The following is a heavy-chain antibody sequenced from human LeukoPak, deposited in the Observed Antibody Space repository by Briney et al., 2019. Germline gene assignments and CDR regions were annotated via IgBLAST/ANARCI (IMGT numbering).Heavy chain of an antibody. V-gene: IGHV4-59*08. CDR1: GGSISSYY. CDR3: ARYDRGLFFFDD. CDR2: IYYSGST. Sequence: TSETLSLTCTVSGGSISSYYWSWIRQPPGKGLEWIGYIYYSGSTNYNPSLKSRVTISVDTSKNQFSLKLKSVTAADTGMYHCARYDRGLFFFDDWGQGTLVTVSS. D-gene: IGHD1-14*01. J-gene: IGHJ4*02.